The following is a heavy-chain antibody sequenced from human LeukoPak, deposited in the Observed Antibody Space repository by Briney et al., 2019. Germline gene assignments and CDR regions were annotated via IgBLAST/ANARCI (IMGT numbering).Heavy chain of an antibody. CDR1: GGSVSSGHYY. V-gene: IGHV4-31*03. J-gene: IGHJ4*02. CDR3: ARAAQNWNNAPYFDF. Sequence: SQTLSLTCTVSGGSVSSGHYYWSWIRQHPGKGLEWIGYIYSSGTTYYNPSLKSRLTISVDTSKNQFSLRLSSVTAADTAVYYCARAAQNWNNAPYFDFWGQETLVTVSS. D-gene: IGHD1/OR15-1a*01. CDR2: IYSSGTT.